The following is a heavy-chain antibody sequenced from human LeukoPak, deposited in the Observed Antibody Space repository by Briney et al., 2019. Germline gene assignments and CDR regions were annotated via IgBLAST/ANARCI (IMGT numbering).Heavy chain of an antibody. V-gene: IGHV3-21*01. CDR1: GFTFSSYS. CDR3: ARAGGGYYGSVLLGYFDY. J-gene: IGHJ4*02. Sequence: PGGSLRFSCAASGFTFSSYSMNWVRQAPGKGLEWVSSISSSSSYIYYADSVKGRFTISRDNAKNSLYLQMNSLRAEDTAVYYCARAGGGYYGSVLLGYFDYWGQGTLVTVSS. CDR2: ISSSSSYI. D-gene: IGHD3-10*01.